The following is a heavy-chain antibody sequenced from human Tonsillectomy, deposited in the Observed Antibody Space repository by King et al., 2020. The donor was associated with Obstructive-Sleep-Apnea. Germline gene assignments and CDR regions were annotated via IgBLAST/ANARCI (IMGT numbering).Heavy chain of an antibody. D-gene: IGHD2-21*01. J-gene: IGHJ4*02. V-gene: IGHV3-11*01. Sequence: VQLVEXGGGLVKPGGSLRLSCAASGFTFSDYYMSWIRQAPGKGLEWVSYISGYGSNLYYADXVKGRFTISXGNAKNSRYLQMNSLRPQHTAVCSCAPRXXAXLLYWXXGTXVTVSS. CDR3: APRXXAXLLY. CDR1: GFTFSDYY. CDR2: ISGYGSNL.